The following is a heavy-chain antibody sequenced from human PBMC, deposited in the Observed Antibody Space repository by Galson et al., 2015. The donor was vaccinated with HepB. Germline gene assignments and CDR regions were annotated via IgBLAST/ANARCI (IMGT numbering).Heavy chain of an antibody. CDR3: ARSIDHLPGIAVAGTKIDY. CDR1: GFTFSSYA. J-gene: IGHJ4*02. CDR2: ISYDGSNK. Sequence: SLRLSCAASGFTFSSYAMHWVRQAPGKGLEWVAVISYDGSNKYYADSVKGRFTISRDNSKNTLYLQMNSLRAEDTAVYYCARSIDHLPGIAVAGTKIDYWGQGTLVTVSS. D-gene: IGHD6-19*01. V-gene: IGHV3-30*04.